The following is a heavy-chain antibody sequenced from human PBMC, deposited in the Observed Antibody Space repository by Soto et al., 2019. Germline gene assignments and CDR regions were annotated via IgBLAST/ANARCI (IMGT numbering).Heavy chain of an antibody. CDR1: GFTFSSYW. CDR3: ATLNSFGSDY. J-gene: IGHJ4*02. D-gene: IGHD5-18*01. Sequence: GGSLRLSCAASGFTFSSYWMHWVRQAPGKGLVWVSCIYTDGSSITYADSVKGRFTISRDNAKSTLYLQMNSLRAEDTAVYYCATLNSFGSDYWGQGTLVTVSS. V-gene: IGHV3-74*01. CDR2: IYTDGSSI.